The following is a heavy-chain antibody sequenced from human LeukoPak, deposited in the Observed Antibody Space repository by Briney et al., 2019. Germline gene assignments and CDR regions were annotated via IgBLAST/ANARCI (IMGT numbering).Heavy chain of an antibody. V-gene: IGHV1-2*02. D-gene: IGHD7-27*01. CDR3: ARVRTGDVSDY. Sequence: AASVKVSCKASGYTFTDYYMHWVRQAPGQGLEWMGWINPNSGGTNYAQKFQGRVTMTRDTSISTAYMELSRLRSDDTAVYYCARVRTGDVSDYWGQGTLVTVSS. J-gene: IGHJ4*02. CDR1: GYTFTDYY. CDR2: INPNSGGT.